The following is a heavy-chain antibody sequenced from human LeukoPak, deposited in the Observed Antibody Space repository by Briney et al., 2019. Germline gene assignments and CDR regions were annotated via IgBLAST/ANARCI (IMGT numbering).Heavy chain of an antibody. CDR3: ATDKGEGNFEWLRY. V-gene: IGHV1-24*01. Sequence: ASVKVSCKVSGYTLTELSMHLVRQAPGKGLEWMGGFDPEDGETIYAQKFQGRVTMTEDTSTDTAYMELSSLRSEDTAVYYCATDKGEGNFEWLRYWGQGTLVTVSS. CDR1: GYTLTELS. CDR2: FDPEDGET. J-gene: IGHJ4*02. D-gene: IGHD3-9*01.